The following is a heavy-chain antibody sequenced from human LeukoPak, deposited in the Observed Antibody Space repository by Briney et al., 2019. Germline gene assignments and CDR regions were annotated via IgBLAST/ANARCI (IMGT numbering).Heavy chain of an antibody. Sequence: SQTLSLTCTVSGGSISSGSYYWSWIRQPAGKGLEWIGHNYTSGSTSYNPSLKSRVAISIDTSKNQFSLKLSSVTAPDTAVYYCAREGQQLVPPFDYWGQGTLVTVSS. CDR2: NYTSGST. V-gene: IGHV4-61*09. CDR3: AREGQQLVPPFDY. CDR1: GGSISSGSYY. J-gene: IGHJ4*02. D-gene: IGHD6-6*01.